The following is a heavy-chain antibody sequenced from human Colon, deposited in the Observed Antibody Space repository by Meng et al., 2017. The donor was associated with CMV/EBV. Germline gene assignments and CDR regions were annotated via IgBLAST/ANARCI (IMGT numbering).Heavy chain of an antibody. CDR2: MNPDSGDT. Sequence: ASVKVSCKASGYIFSNFDINWVRQATGQGLEWMGWMNPDSGDTGYAQKFQGRVSIARNTSISTAYMELSSLRSEDTALYFCAREYCTAFTCSYNPHWFDPWGQGTLVTVSS. V-gene: IGHV1-8*03. J-gene: IGHJ5*02. CDR1: GYIFSNFD. D-gene: IGHD2-8*02. CDR3: AREYCTAFTCSYNPHWFDP.